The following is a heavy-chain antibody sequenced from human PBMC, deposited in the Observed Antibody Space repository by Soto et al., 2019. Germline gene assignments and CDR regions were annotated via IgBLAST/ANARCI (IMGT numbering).Heavy chain of an antibody. CDR3: ATDPRDGYHSPPDY. J-gene: IGHJ4*02. V-gene: IGHV3-74*01. CDR2: INGEGSTT. D-gene: IGHD5-12*01. Sequence: EVQLVESGGGLVQPGGSLRLSCVPSGFTFNSHWMHWVRQAAGKGLVWVSRINGEGSTTSYADSVRGRFTISRDNAKNTLYLQMNSLRVDDTAVYYCATDPRDGYHSPPDYWGQGTLVTVSS. CDR1: GFTFNSHW.